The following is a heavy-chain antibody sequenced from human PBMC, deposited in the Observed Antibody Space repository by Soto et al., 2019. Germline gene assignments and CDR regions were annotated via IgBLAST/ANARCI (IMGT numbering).Heavy chain of an antibody. V-gene: IGHV1-18*01. CDR1: GYTFTNFG. D-gene: IGHD3-10*01. Sequence: QVQLVQSGGEMRKPGASVKVSCKASGYTFTNFGISWVRQAPGQGFEWVGWISGYNGYTNYAPKFRGRVIMTKDTSTATAAMERTTRASDDAAVYYCARDSDIGGEGWFDPWGQGTLVTVSS. CDR2: ISGYNGYT. J-gene: IGHJ5*02. CDR3: ARDSDIGGEGWFDP.